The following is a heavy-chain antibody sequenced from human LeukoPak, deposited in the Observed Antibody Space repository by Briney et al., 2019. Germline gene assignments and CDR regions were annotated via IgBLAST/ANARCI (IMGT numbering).Heavy chain of an antibody. J-gene: IGHJ4*02. CDR1: GFTFRSHA. Sequence: GGSLRLSCAASGFTFRSHAMSWVRQAPGKGLEWVSAVTGSSTNTYYADSVKGWFTISRDNSKNMLYLEMNSLRVEDTAIYYCAKDRSSTTSCSNYWGRGTLVTVSS. CDR2: VTGSSTNT. D-gene: IGHD2-2*01. V-gene: IGHV3-23*01. CDR3: AKDRSSTTSCSNY.